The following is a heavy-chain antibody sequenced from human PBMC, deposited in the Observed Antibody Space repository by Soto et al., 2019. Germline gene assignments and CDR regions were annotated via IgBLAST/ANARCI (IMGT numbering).Heavy chain of an antibody. CDR1: GGSISSYY. V-gene: IGHV4-59*01. CDR2: IYSSGST. CDR3: ARLNKDYYYGMDV. Sequence: QGHLQESGPGLVKPSETLSLTCTVSGGSISSYYWSWSRQPPGKGLEWIGYIYSSGSTNYNPSLKSRVTISVDTSKNQFSLKLSSVTAADTAVYYCARLNKDYYYGMDVWGQGTTVTVSS. J-gene: IGHJ6*02.